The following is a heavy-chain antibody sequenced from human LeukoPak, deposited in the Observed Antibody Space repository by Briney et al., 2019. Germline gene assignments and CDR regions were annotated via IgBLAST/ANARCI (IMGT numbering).Heavy chain of an antibody. CDR1: GFSFSDYY. J-gene: IGHJ6*03. CDR3: ARVGSGFGVVIYYYYYYYMDV. V-gene: IGHV3-11*01. Sequence: GGSLRLSCAASGFSFSDYYMSWIRQAPGKGLEWVSYMSNSGSTVYYADSVKGRFTISRDNTKNSLYLQMNSLRAEDTAVYYCARVGSGFGVVIYYYYYYYMDVWGKGTTVTVSS. D-gene: IGHD3-3*01. CDR2: MSNSGSTV.